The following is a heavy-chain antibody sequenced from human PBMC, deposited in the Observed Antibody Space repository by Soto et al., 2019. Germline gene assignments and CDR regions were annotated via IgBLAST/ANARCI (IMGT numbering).Heavy chain of an antibody. Sequence: QLQLQESGPGLVKPSETLSLTCTVSGGSMRVTGYYWGWIRQPPGKGLEWIGSIYYSGSTFDNPSLKSRVTTSVDTSKNQFSLRLSSVTAADTAVYYRARHFMTTVTEYYFDDWGQGTLVTVSS. V-gene: IGHV4-39*01. CDR1: GGSMRVTGYY. D-gene: IGHD4-17*01. CDR2: IYYSGST. J-gene: IGHJ4*02. CDR3: ARHFMTTVTEYYFDD.